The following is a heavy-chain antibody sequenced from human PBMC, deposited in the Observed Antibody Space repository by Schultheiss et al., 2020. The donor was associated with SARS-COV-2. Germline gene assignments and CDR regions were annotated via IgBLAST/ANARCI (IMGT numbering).Heavy chain of an antibody. CDR1: GYTFTSYG. V-gene: IGHV1-18*01. CDR2: FDPEDGET. Sequence: ASVKVSCKASGYTFTSYGISWVRQAPGQGLEWMGGFDPEDGETIYAQKFQGRVTMTRDTSKSTAYMELSRLRSDDTAVYYCARVAGWVWGGMDVWGQGTTVTVSS. CDR3: ARVAGWVWGGMDV. D-gene: IGHD6-13*01. J-gene: IGHJ6*02.